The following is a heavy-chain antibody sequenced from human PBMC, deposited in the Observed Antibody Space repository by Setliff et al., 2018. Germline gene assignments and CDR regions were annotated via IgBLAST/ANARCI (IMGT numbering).Heavy chain of an antibody. Sequence: SVKVSCKASGATFSSHGISWVRQAPGQGLEWMGGTIPMFGTTEYAQKFQGRLTIITDESTNTAFMQLSSLRSDDTAVYYCARVPQEALYYYDRGNYFDYWGQGTLVTVS. CDR2: TIPMFGTT. J-gene: IGHJ4*02. V-gene: IGHV1-69*05. CDR1: GATFSSHG. CDR3: ARVPQEALYYYDRGNYFDY. D-gene: IGHD3-22*01.